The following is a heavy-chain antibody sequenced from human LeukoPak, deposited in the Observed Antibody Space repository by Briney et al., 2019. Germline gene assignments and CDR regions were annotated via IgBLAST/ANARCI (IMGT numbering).Heavy chain of an antibody. Sequence: SETLSLTCAVSGVSINSHFWNWIRQSPGKGLEWIGYIYYSGISNYNPSLKSRATISVDTSKSQFSLNLNSVTAADTAVYFCAKDRGWLQFDYWGQGILVTVSS. CDR3: AKDRGWLQFDY. J-gene: IGHJ4*02. CDR2: IYYSGIS. V-gene: IGHV4-59*11. D-gene: IGHD5-24*01. CDR1: GVSINSHF.